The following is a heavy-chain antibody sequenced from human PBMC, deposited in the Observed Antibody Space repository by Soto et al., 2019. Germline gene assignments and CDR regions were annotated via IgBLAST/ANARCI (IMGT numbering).Heavy chain of an antibody. CDR2: IYYSGST. Sequence: QVQLQESGPGLVKPSETLSLTCTVSGGSISSYYWSWIRQPPGKGLEWIGYIYYSGSTNYNPSLKSRVTISVDTSKNQFSLKLSSVTAADTAVYYCARDTAMAHWGQGTLVTVSS. V-gene: IGHV4-59*01. J-gene: IGHJ4*02. CDR1: GGSISSYY. CDR3: ARDTAMAH. D-gene: IGHD5-18*01.